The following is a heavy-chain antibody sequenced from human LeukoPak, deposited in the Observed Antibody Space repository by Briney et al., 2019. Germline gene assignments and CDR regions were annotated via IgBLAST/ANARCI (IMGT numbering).Heavy chain of an antibody. Sequence: GGSLRLSCTASAFTFGVYAMGWGGRAPAGGLEWGVFIRSKAYGGTTEYAASVKRRFTISRDDSKSIAYLQMYSLKTEDIVVYYCSGLLLPYYYYMDVWGKGTTVTVCS. CDR3: SGLLLPYYYYMDV. J-gene: IGHJ6*03. V-gene: IGHV3-49*04. D-gene: IGHD2-15*01. CDR1: AFTFGVYA. CDR2: IRSKAYGGTT.